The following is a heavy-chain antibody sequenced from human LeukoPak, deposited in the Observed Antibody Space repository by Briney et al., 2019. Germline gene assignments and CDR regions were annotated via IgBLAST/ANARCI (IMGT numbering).Heavy chain of an antibody. CDR2: ISSSGSNI. CDR3: ARVGGSSG. V-gene: IGHV3-48*03. J-gene: IGHJ4*02. CDR1: GFTFSSYE. D-gene: IGHD1-26*01. Sequence: GGSLRLSCAASGFTFSSYEMNWVRQAPGKGLEWVSYISSSGSNIYYADSVKGRFTISRDNAKNSLYLQMNSLRAEDTAVYYCARVGGSSGWGQGTLVTVSS.